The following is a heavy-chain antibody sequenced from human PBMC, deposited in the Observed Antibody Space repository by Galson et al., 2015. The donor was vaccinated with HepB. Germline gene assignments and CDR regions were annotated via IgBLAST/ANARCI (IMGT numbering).Heavy chain of an antibody. J-gene: IGHJ4*02. Sequence: SLRLSCAASGFTFSIYAMSWVRQAPGKGLEWVSVISGSGDSTYYAHSVKGRFTISRDNSTNKLFLRMNSLRAEDTAVYYCAKGSYIRVAGTIDYWGQGTQVTVSS. CDR3: AKGSYIRVAGTIDY. D-gene: IGHD6-19*01. CDR1: GFTFSIYA. V-gene: IGHV3-23*01. CDR2: ISGSGDST.